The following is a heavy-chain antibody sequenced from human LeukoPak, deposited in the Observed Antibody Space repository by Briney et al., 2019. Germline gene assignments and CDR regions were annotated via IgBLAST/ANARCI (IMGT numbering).Heavy chain of an antibody. CDR3: ASLDMVRGVIITD. J-gene: IGHJ4*02. Sequence: SETLSLTCTVSGGSISSYYWSWIRQPPGKGLEWIGYIYYSGSTNYNPSLKSRVTISVDTSKNQFSLKLSSVTAADTAVYYCASLDMVRGVIITDWGQGTLVTVSS. V-gene: IGHV4-59*01. D-gene: IGHD3-10*01. CDR2: IYYSGST. CDR1: GGSISSYY.